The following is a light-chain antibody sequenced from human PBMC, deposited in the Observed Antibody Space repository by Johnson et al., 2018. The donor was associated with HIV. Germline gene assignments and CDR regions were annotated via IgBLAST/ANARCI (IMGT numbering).Light chain of an antibody. J-gene: IGLJ1*01. V-gene: IGLV1-51*01. CDR3: LAWDTGGV. CDR1: TSNIGNNY. CDR2: DDN. Sequence: QSVLTQPPSVSATPGQKVTISCSGSTSNIGNNYVSWYQQFPGAAPKLLIYDDNKRPSRIPDRFSGSKSGTSATLGLTGLQTGDEADFYCLAWDTGGVFGTGTKVTVL.